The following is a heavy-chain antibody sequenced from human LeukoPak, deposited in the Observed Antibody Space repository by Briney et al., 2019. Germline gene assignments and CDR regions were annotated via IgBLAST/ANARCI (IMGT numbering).Heavy chain of an antibody. D-gene: IGHD6-13*01. CDR2: IYPGDSDT. CDR3: ARQAQIYRGSYYFDY. V-gene: IGHV5-51*01. CDR1: GYSFTSYW. Sequence: GESLKISCKDSGYSFTSYWIGWVRQMPGKGLEWMGIIYPGDSDTRYGPSFQGQVTISADKSITTAYLQFSSLKASDTAMYYCARQAQIYRGSYYFDYWGQGTLVTVSS. J-gene: IGHJ4*02.